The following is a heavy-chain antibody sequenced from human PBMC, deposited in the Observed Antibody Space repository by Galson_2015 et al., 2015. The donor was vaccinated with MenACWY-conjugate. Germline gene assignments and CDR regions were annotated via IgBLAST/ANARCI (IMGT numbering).Heavy chain of an antibody. CDR2: ISAYNGNT. J-gene: IGHJ5*02. CDR3: ARLERGYSGYEDWFDP. D-gene: IGHD5-12*01. Sequence: QSGAEVKKPGASVTVSCKASGYTFTSYGISWVRQAPGQGLEWMGWISAYNGNTNYAQKLQGRVTMTTDTSTSTAYMELRSLRSDDTAVYYCARLERGYSGYEDWFDPWGQGTLVTVSS. CDR1: GYTFTSYG. V-gene: IGHV1-18*01.